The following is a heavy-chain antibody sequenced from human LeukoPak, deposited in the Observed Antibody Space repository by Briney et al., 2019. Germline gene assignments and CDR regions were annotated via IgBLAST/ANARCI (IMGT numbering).Heavy chain of an antibody. CDR2: ISTTST. CDR1: GFTFSRYS. V-gene: IGHV3-21*01. CDR3: ARERELRYYMDV. Sequence: GGSLRLSCTASGFTFSRYSMNWFRQAPGKGLEWVSYISTTSTYYADSMKGRFTISRDNAKNSLYLKMNSLRAEDTAVYYCARERELRYYMDVWGKGTTVTISS. D-gene: IGHD1-7*01. J-gene: IGHJ6*03.